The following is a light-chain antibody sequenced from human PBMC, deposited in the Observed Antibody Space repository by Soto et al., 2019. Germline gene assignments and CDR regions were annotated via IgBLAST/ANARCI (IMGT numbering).Light chain of an antibody. CDR1: QSISNS. CDR2: AAS. V-gene: IGKV1-39*01. J-gene: IGKJ1*01. CDR3: QQTYNIPRT. Sequence: DIQMTQSPSSLSASVGDTVTIICRASQSISNSLSWYQQKLGKAPKLLIYAASTLQSGVPARFSGSGSGTDFTLTISNLQPEDFATYYCQQTYNIPRTFGQGTKVDIK.